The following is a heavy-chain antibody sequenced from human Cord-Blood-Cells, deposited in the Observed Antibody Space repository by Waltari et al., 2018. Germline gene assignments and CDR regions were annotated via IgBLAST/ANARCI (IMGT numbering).Heavy chain of an antibody. CDR2: IIPILGIA. J-gene: IGHJ3*02. CDR3: ARGGLVRGSYDAFDI. Sequence: QVQLVQSGAEVKKPGYSVKVSCKASGGTFSSYAISWVRQAPGQGMGGMGRIIPILGIANNAQKFQGRVTITADKSTSTAYMELSSLRSEDTAVYYCARGGLVRGSYDAFDIWGQGTMVTVSS. D-gene: IGHD3-10*01. CDR1: GGTFSSYA. V-gene: IGHV1-69*09.